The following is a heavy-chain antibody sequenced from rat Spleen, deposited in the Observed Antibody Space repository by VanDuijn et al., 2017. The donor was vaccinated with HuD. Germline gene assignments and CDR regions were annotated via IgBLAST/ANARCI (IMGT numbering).Heavy chain of an antibody. CDR3: ARHGYDGSYYYWDY. CDR2: ISPSGGST. CDR1: GFTFSNYG. J-gene: IGHJ2*01. Sequence: EVQLVESGGSLIQPGRSLKLSCAASGFTFSNYGMHWIRQAPTKGLEWVASISPSGGSTYYRDSVKGRFTISRDTAKSTLYLQMDSLRSEDTATYYCARHGYDGSYYYWDYWGQGVMVTVSS. D-gene: IGHD1-12*02. V-gene: IGHV5-19*01.